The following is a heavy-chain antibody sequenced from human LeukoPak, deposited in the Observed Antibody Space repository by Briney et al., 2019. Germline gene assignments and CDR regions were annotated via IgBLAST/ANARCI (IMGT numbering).Heavy chain of an antibody. V-gene: IGHV3-48*01. J-gene: IGHJ6*02. D-gene: IGHD6-19*01. CDR1: GFTFSSYN. CDR3: ARDQGAYSSGWNNYYGMDV. CDR2: IGNRGFTI. Sequence: GGSLRLSCAASGFTFSSYNMNWVRQAPGKGPEWVAYIGNRGFTIYYADSVKGRFTISRDNAKNSLSLQMNSLRAEDTAVYYCARDQGAYSSGWNNYYGMDVWGQGTTVTVSS.